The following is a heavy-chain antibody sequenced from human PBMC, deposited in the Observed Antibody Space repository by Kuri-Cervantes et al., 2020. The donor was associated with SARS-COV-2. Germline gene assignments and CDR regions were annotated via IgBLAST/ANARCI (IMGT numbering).Heavy chain of an antibody. D-gene: IGHD6-13*01. J-gene: IGHJ5*01. CDR1: GCSISSGSYY. CDR3: ARGPTVAASSQVFDP. V-gene: IGHV4-61*09. CDR2: IYTSGST. Sequence: SCTVSGCSISSGSYYWSWIRQLAGKGLEWIGYIYTSGSTNYNPSLKSRVTISVDTSKNQFSLKLISLTAADTAVYYCARGPTVAASSQVFDPWGQGTLVTVSS.